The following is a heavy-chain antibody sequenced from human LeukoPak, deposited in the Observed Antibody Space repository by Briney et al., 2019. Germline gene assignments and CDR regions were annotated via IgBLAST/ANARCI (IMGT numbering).Heavy chain of an antibody. J-gene: IGHJ6*03. CDR3: AKAAMLASYYYYYMDV. D-gene: IGHD3-10*02. Sequence: ASVKVSCKASGYTFTDYHIHWVRQAPGQGLEWMGWINPNSGGTYYPQKFQGGVTMTRDTSINTAYMELSRLRSDDTAVYYCAKAAMLASYYYYYMDVWGKGTAVTVSS. CDR2: INPNSGGT. CDR1: GYTFTDYH. V-gene: IGHV1-2*02.